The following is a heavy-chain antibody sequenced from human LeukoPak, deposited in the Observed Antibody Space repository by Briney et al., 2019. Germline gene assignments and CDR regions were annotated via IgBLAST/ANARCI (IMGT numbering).Heavy chain of an antibody. V-gene: IGHV4-30-4*08. CDR1: GGSISSGDYY. D-gene: IGHD1-26*01. Sequence: SETLSLTCTVSGGSISSGDYYWSWIRQPPGKGLEWIGYIYYSGSTYYNPSLKSRVTISVDTSKNQFSLKLSSVTAADTAVYYCARERRRGTNFYFDYWGQGTLVTVSS. CDR2: IYYSGST. J-gene: IGHJ4*02. CDR3: ARERRRGTNFYFDY.